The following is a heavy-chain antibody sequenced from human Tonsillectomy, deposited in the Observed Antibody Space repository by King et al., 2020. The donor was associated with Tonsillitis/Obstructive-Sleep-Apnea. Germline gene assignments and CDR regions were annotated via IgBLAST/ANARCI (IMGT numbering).Heavy chain of an antibody. CDR1: GYTFTGYY. Sequence: VQLVQSGAEVKKPGASVKVSCKASGYTFTGYYMHWVRQAPGQGLEWMGWINPNSGGTNYAQKFQGWVTMTRDTSISTVYMELSRLRTDDTAVYYCARAKSGDGFPYYYSVDVWGKGTTVTVSS. CDR2: INPNSGGT. J-gene: IGHJ6*03. V-gene: IGHV1-2*04. D-gene: IGHD7-27*01. CDR3: ARAKSGDGFPYYYSVDV.